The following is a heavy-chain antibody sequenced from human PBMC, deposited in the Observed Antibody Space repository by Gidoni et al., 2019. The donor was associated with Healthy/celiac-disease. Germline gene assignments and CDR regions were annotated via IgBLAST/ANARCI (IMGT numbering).Heavy chain of an antibody. V-gene: IGHV3-23*01. CDR1: GFTFIRYA. CDR3: AKGRSSSYYYYGLDV. CDR2: ISGSGGST. J-gene: IGHJ6*02. D-gene: IGHD6-13*01. Sequence: EVQLLESGGGLVQPGGSLRLSCAASGFTFIRYAMSWVRQAPGKGLEWVSTISGSGGSTYNADSVKGRFTISRDNSKNTLYLQMNSLRAEDTAVYYCAKGRSSSYYYYGLDVWGQGTTVTVSS.